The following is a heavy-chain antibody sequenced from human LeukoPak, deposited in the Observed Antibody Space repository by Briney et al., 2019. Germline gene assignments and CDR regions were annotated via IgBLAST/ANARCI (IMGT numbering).Heavy chain of an antibody. CDR3: AREEATYCSSTSCSDFDY. CDR1: GFTVSSNY. Sequence: PGGSLRLSCAASGFTVSSNYMSWVRQAPGKGLEWVAVISYDGSNKYYANSVKGRFTISRDNSKNTLYLQMNSLRAEDTAVYYCAREEATYCSSTSCSDFDYWGQGTLVTVSS. V-gene: IGHV3-30-3*01. J-gene: IGHJ4*02. CDR2: ISYDGSNK. D-gene: IGHD2-2*01.